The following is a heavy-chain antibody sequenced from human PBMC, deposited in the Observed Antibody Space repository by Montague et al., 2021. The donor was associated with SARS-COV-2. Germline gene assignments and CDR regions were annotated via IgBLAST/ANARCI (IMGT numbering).Heavy chain of an antibody. CDR2: IYYSGST. CDR1: GGSISSYY. D-gene: IGHD5-12*01. CDR3: AGDRGRFWHVDL. Sequence: SETLSLTCTVSGGSISSYYWNWIRQSPGKGLEWIGYIYYSGSTKYNPSLKSRVTISVDTSKSQMSLRLNSVTAADTAVYYCAGDRGRFWHVDLWGRGTLVTVSS. J-gene: IGHJ2*01. V-gene: IGHV4-59*01.